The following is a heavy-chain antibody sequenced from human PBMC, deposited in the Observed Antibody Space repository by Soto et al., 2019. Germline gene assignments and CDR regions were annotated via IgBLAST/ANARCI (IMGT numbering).Heavy chain of an antibody. J-gene: IGHJ3*02. D-gene: IGHD4-17*01. CDR1: GFSFDDYE. CDR2: ISWNRGSI. V-gene: IGHV3-9*01. CDR3: AKGRGDSPLMWSFDI. Sequence: EVQLVESGGGLVQPGRSLRLSCAASGFSFDDYEMHWVRQAPGKGLEWVSGISWNRGSIGYADSVKGRFTISRDNAKNSLSLQMNSLRAEATALYYCAKGRGDSPLMWSFDIWGQGTMVTVSS.